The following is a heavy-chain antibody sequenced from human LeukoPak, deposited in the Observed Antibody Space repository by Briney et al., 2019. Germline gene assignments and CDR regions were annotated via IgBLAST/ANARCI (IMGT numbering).Heavy chain of an antibody. Sequence: SETLSLTCTVSGGSIKNYYWSWIRQSPGKGLEWIGYIYYSGSTNYNPSLKSRVSISLDTSKSQFSLKLTSVTAADTAVYYCTRHIGFCSTSNCQSWFDPWGQGTLVTVSS. J-gene: IGHJ5*02. CDR2: IYYSGST. CDR3: TRHIGFCSTSNCQSWFDP. V-gene: IGHV4-59*08. D-gene: IGHD1-1*01. CDR1: GGSIKNYY.